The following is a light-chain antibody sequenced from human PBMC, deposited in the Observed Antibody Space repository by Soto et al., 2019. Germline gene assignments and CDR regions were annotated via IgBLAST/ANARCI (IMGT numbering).Light chain of an antibody. CDR2: DVS. CDR1: SSDVGGYDY. Sequence: QSVLTQPPSASGSPGQSVTISCTGTSSDVGGYDYVSWYQQHPGKAPKLMISDVSQRPSGVPDRFSGSKSGNTASLTVSGLQAEDEADYYCCSYAGSNNYVFGTGTKLTVL. CDR3: CSYAGSNNYV. J-gene: IGLJ1*01. V-gene: IGLV2-8*01.